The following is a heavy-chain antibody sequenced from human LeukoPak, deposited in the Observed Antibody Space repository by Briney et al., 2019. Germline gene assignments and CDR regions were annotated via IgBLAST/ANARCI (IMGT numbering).Heavy chain of an antibody. V-gene: IGHV1-8*03. D-gene: IGHD6-19*01. Sequence: ASVKVSCKASGYTFTSYDINWVRQATGQGLEWMGWMNPNSGNTGYAQKFQGRVTITRNTSISTAYMELSSLRSEDTAVYYCARIGMDGIAVAGSYYYYYYMDVWGKGTTVTVSS. CDR1: GYTFTSYD. CDR3: ARIGMDGIAVAGSYYYYYYMDV. CDR2: MNPNSGNT. J-gene: IGHJ6*03.